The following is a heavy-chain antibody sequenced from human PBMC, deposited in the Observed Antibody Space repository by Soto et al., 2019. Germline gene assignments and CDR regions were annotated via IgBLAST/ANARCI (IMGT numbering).Heavy chain of an antibody. CDR1: GGSISSGSYY. V-gene: IGHV4-31*03. CDR3: AKVNSINIRVMVWES. Sequence: SETLSLTCTVSGGSISSGSYYWSWSRQRPGQGLEWIGYISYSGSTYYNPSLKSRLTISADTSKNQFVLKLSSVTVADTAVYYSAKVNSINIRVMVWESWRKVTMITFSS. J-gene: IGHJ5*02. D-gene: IGHD3-22*01. CDR2: ISYSGST.